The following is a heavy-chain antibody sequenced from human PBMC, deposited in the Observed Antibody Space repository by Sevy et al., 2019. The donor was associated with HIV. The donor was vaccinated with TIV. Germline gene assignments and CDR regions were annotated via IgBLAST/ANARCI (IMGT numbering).Heavy chain of an antibody. CDR2: IYYSGST. D-gene: IGHD5-18*01. V-gene: IGHV4-30-4*01. CDR3: PRAEWIQLWLEGGNWFDP. J-gene: IGHJ5*02. Sequence: SEILSLTCTVSGGSISSGDYYWSWIRQPPGKGLEWIGYIYYSGSTYYNPSLKSRVTISVDTSKNQFSLKLSSVTAADTAVSYCPRAEWIQLWLEGGNWFDPWGQGTLVTVSS. CDR1: GGSISSGDYY.